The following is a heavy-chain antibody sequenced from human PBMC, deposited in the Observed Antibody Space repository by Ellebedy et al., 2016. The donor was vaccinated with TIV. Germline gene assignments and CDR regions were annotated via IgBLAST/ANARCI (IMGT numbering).Heavy chain of an antibody. V-gene: IGHV4-4*02. J-gene: IGHJ6*02. Sequence: MPSETLSLTCAVSGGSNSSSNWWSWVCQPPGKRLEWFGEIWQSGSTNYNPSLKSRVTISVDKSKHQFSLKLNSVSAADTAVYYCAKENYGMDVWGQGTTVTVSS. CDR1: GGSNSSSNW. CDR2: IWQSGST. CDR3: AKENYGMDV.